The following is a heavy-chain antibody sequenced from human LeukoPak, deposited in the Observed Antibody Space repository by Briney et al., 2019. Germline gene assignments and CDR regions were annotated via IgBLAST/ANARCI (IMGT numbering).Heavy chain of an antibody. Sequence: PSETLSLTCAVYGGSFSGYYWSWIRQPPGKGLEWIGEINHSGSTNYNPSLKSRVTISVDTSKNQFSLKLSSVTAADTAVYYCARVKFYYDSSGYSDAFDIWGQGTMVTVSS. CDR3: ARVKFYYDSSGYSDAFDI. V-gene: IGHV4-34*01. CDR2: INHSGST. CDR1: GGSFSGYY. J-gene: IGHJ3*02. D-gene: IGHD3-22*01.